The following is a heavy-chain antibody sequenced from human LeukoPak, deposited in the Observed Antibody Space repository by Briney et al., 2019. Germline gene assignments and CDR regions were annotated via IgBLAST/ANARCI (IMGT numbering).Heavy chain of an antibody. D-gene: IGHD3-22*01. J-gene: IGHJ4*02. Sequence: GASVKVSCKASGYTFTGYYMHCVRQAPGQGLEWMGWINPNSGGTNYAQKFQGRVTMTRDTSISTAYMELSRLTSDDAAVYYCARDYDSSGKSFDYWGQGTLVTVSS. CDR3: ARDYDSSGKSFDY. CDR2: INPNSGGT. CDR1: GYTFTGYY. V-gene: IGHV1-2*02.